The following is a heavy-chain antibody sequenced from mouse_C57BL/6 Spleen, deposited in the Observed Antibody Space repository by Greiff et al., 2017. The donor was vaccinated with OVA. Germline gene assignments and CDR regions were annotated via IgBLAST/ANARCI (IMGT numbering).Heavy chain of an antibody. D-gene: IGHD1-1*01. Sequence: DVKLVESGEGLVKPGGSLKLSCAASGFTFSSYAMSWVRQTPEKRLEWVAYISSGGDYIYYADTVKGRFTISRDNARKTLYLKMSSLKSEDTAMYYFTIDTYYGSSYKAFDYWGQGTTLTVSS. CDR3: TIDTYYGSSYKAFDY. CDR2: ISSGGDYI. CDR1: GFTFSSYA. J-gene: IGHJ2*01. V-gene: IGHV5-9-1*02.